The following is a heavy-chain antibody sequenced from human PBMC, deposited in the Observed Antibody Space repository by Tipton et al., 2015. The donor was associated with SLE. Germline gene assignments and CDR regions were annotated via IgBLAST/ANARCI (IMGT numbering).Heavy chain of an antibody. V-gene: IGHV4-4*02. D-gene: IGHD6-6*01. CDR1: GGSISSSNW. J-gene: IGHJ4*02. CDR3: ARVWRQLAIYLDY. CDR2: IYHSGST. Sequence: TLSLTCAVSGGSISSSNWWSWVRQPPGKGLEWIGEIYHSGSTNYNPSLKSRVTISVDKSKNQFSLKLSSLTAADTAVYYCARVWRQLAIYLDYWGQGTLVTVSS.